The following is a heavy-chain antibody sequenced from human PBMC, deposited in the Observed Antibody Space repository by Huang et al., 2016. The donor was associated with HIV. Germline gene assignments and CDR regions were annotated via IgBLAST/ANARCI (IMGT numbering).Heavy chain of an antibody. Sequence: QVQLQESGPGLVKPSESLSLTCSVSGDSISSYYWSWIRQPPGKGLEWSGYIYYSGSTNYNPSLKSRLTISMDTSKNQFSLKMSSVTAADTAIYFCARRGVATNYFDHWGRGALVIVSS. CDR3: ARRGVATNYFDH. D-gene: IGHD3-10*01. CDR1: GDSISSYY. V-gene: IGHV4-59*01. J-gene: IGHJ4*02. CDR2: IYYSGST.